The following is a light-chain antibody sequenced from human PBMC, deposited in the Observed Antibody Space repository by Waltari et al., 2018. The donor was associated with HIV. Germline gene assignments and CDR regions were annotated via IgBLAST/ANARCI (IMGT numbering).Light chain of an antibody. CDR3: CSYTSGSTHV. CDR2: DVK. J-gene: IGLJ1*01. CDR1: RSDIGDYNY. Sequence: QSALTQPASLSGSPGQSITISCSGFRSDIGDYNYVSWYQQYQGKVPKLIIYDVKYRPSGVSNGFSGSKSDSAAFLNISGLQTEDEAVYHCCSYTSGSTHVFGTGTEVTVL. V-gene: IGLV2-14*03.